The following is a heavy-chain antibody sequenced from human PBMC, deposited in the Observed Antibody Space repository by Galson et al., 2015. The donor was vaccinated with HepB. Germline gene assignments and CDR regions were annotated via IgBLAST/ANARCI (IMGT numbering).Heavy chain of an antibody. Sequence: SLRLSCAASGFAFSSYAMSWVRQAPGKGLEWVSAISGSGGSTYYADSVKGRFTISRDNSKNTLYLQMNSLRAEDTAVYYCAKDLFVGEYCSSTSCYIDAFDIWGQGTMVTVSS. CDR2: ISGSGGST. D-gene: IGHD2-2*02. J-gene: IGHJ3*02. CDR1: GFAFSSYA. CDR3: AKDLFVGEYCSSTSCYIDAFDI. V-gene: IGHV3-23*01.